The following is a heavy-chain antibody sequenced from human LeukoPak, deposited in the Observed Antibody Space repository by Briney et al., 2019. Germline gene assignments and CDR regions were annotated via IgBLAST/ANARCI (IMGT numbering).Heavy chain of an antibody. CDR3: VAGTTY. V-gene: IGHV3-7*05. CDR1: GFTFSNFW. D-gene: IGHD6-19*01. J-gene: IGHJ4*02. CDR2: IKQDGSQK. Sequence: EGSLRLSCAASGFTFSNFWMTWVRQAPGKGLEWVAIIKQDGSQKYYVDSVKGRFTISRDNARNSLYLQMNSLRAEDTAVYWAVAGTTYWGQGTLVTVSS.